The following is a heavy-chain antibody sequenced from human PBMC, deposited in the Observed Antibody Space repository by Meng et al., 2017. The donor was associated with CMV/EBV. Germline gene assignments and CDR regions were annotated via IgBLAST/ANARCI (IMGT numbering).Heavy chain of an antibody. Sequence: LRLSCSGSGFSFSSPWMNWVRQAPGKGLEWVGRIKNKVRGATTDYAAPVKGRFTISRDDSKNMLYLQMDSLKTEDTAVYYCTTEDYGLVDWGQGTLVT. D-gene: IGHD4-17*01. J-gene: IGHJ4*02. V-gene: IGHV3-15*07. CDR3: TTEDYGLVD. CDR1: GFSFSSPW. CDR2: IKNKVRGATT.